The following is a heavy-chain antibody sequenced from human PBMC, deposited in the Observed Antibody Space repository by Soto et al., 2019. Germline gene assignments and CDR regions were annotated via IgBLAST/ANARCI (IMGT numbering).Heavy chain of an antibody. J-gene: IGHJ6*02. CDR1: GGSISSYY. CDR2: IYYSGST. V-gene: IGHV4-59*01. CDR3: ARGGTMVRDV. D-gene: IGHD3-10*01. Sequence: SETLSLTCTVSGGSISSYYWSWIRQPPGKGLEWIGYIYYSGSTNYNPSLKSRVTISVDTSKNQFSLKLSSVTAADTAVYYCARGGTMVRDVWGQGTTVTVSS.